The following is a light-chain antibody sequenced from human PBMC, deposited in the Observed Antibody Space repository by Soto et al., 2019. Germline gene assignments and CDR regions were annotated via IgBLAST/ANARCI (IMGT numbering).Light chain of an antibody. J-gene: IGLJ1*01. CDR3: CSYAGPYIFV. CDR1: SSDVGGYYF. Sequence: QSVLTQPRSVSGSPGQSVTLSCAGTSSDVGGYYFVSWYQQHPGKAPRLMIYDVYERPSGVPDCFSGSKSGNTASLTISGLQAEDEADYYCCSYAGPYIFVFGTGTKVTV. V-gene: IGLV2-11*01. CDR2: DVY.